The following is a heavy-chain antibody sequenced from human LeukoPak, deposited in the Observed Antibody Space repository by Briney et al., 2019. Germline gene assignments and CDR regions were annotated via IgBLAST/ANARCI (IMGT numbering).Heavy chain of an antibody. Sequence: SETLSLTCAVSGYSISSGYYWGWIRQPPGKGLEWIGSIYHSGSTYYNPSLKSRVTISVDTSKNQFSLKLSSVTAADTAVYYCARHIRDGYSDYRGQGTLVTVSS. CDR1: GYSISSGYY. CDR2: IYHSGST. V-gene: IGHV4-38-2*01. J-gene: IGHJ4*02. CDR3: ARHIRDGYSDY. D-gene: IGHD5-24*01.